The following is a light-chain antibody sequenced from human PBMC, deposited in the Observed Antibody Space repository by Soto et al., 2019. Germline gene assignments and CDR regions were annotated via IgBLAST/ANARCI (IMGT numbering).Light chain of an antibody. CDR1: QSISTY. J-gene: IGKJ1*01. Sequence: DIQMTQSPSTLSASVGDRVTITCRASQSISTYLIWYQQKPGKAPKLLIYAASRLQSGVPSRFSGSRSGTDFTLTISSLQPEDFATYYCQQSYSRVTFGQGTKVDIK. V-gene: IGKV1-39*01. CDR3: QQSYSRVT. CDR2: AAS.